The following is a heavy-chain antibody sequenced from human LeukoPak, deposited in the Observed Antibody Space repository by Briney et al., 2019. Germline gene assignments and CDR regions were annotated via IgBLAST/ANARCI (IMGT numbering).Heavy chain of an antibody. J-gene: IGHJ4*02. CDR2: ISYDGRGK. Sequence: LSLTCTVSGGSISSSSYYWGWIRQPPGKGLEWVTLISYDGRGKYYADSVKGRFTISRDNSENMLYLQMNSLRPEDTAVYYCARERSGYDHQYWGQGTLVTVSS. V-gene: IGHV3-30*03. CDR3: ARERSGYDHQY. CDR1: GGSISSSS. D-gene: IGHD5-12*01.